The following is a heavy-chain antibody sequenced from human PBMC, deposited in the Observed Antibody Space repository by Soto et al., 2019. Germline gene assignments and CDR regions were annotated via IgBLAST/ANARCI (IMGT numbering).Heavy chain of an antibody. V-gene: IGHV4-59*01. D-gene: IGHD1-1*01. CDR1: GGSIRSYY. J-gene: IGHJ4*02. CDR3: ARVPGIAMSTTFFDY. Sequence: QVQLQESGPGLVKPSETLSLTCTVSGGSIRSYYWSWIRQPPGKGLEWIGYMYYSGSTNYNPSLKSGVTMSADTSKNQFSLKLRSVTAADTAVYYCARVPGIAMSTTFFDYWGQGILVTVSS. CDR2: MYYSGST.